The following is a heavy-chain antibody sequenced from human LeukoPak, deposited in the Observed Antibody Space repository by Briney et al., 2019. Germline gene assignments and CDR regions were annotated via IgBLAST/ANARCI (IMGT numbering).Heavy chain of an antibody. CDR1: GFTFSSYW. Sequence: GGSLRLSCAASGFTFSSYWMSWVRQAPGKGLEWVANIKQDGSEKYYVDSVKGRFTISRDNAKNSLYLQMNSLRAEDTAVYYCARDGGSSWYGDIDYWGQGTLVTVSS. V-gene: IGHV3-7*01. D-gene: IGHD6-13*01. J-gene: IGHJ4*02. CDR2: IKQDGSEK. CDR3: ARDGGSSWYGDIDY.